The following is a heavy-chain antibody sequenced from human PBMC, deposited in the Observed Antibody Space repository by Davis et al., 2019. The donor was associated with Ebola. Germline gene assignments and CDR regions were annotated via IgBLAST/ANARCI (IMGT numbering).Heavy chain of an antibody. V-gene: IGHV3-73*01. CDR1: GFIFSGSA. CDR3: TSTTPDY. Sequence: GESLKISCAASGFIFSGSAMHWVRQASGKGLEWVGRIRSKANSYATAYAASVKGRFTISRDDSKNTAYLQMNRLKTEDTAVYYCTSTTPDYWGQGTLVTVSS. CDR2: IRSKANSYAT. J-gene: IGHJ4*02. D-gene: IGHD1-26*01.